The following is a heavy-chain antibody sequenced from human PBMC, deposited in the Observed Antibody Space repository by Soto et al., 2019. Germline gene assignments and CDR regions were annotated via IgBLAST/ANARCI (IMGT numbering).Heavy chain of an antibody. V-gene: IGHV3-21*01. CDR1: GFTFSSYG. J-gene: IGHJ3*02. CDR3: TIVPAANDAFDI. Sequence: PGGSLRLSCAASGFTFSSYGMNWVCRAPGKGLEWVSSISSSGSYIYYADSVKGRFTISRDNAKNSLYLQMNSLRAEDTAVYYCTIVPAANDAFDIWGQGTMVTVSS. CDR2: ISSSGSYI. D-gene: IGHD2-2*01.